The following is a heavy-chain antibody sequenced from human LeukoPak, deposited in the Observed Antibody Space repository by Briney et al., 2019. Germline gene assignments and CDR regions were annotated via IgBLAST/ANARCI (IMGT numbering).Heavy chain of an antibody. CDR1: GFTFSDYY. J-gene: IGHJ4*02. CDR2: ISSSGSTI. V-gene: IGHV3-11*01. CDR3: ARVTVGYNYYFDY. D-gene: IGHD5-24*01. Sequence: PGGSLRLSRAASGFTFSDYYMSWIRQAPGKGLEWVSYISSSGSTIYYADSVKGRFTISRDNAKNSLYLQMNSLRAEDTAVYYCARVTVGYNYYFDYWGQGTLVTVSS.